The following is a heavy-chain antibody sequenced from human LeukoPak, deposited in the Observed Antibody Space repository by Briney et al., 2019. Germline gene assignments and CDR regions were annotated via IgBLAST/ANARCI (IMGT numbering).Heavy chain of an antibody. CDR1: GGSISSYY. J-gene: IGHJ6*03. V-gene: IGHV4-59*01. CDR2: IYYSGST. D-gene: IGHD4-17*01. CDR3: ARATTVTTHRRVYYYYMDV. Sequence: SETLSLTCTVSGGSISSYYWSWIRQPPGKGLEWIGYIYYSGSTNYNPSLKSRVTISVDTSKNQFSLKLSSVTAADTAVYYCARATTVTTHRRVYYYYMDVWGKGTTVTVSS.